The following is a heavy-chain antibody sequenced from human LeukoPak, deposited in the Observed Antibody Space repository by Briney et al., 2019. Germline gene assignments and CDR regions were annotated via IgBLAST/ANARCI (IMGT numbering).Heavy chain of an antibody. CDR1: GYTFTSYG. CDR2: ISAYNGNT. J-gene: IGHJ4*02. V-gene: IGHV1-18*01. Sequence: ASVKVSCKASGYTFTSYGISWVRQAPGQGLEWMGWISAYNGNTNYAQKLQGRVTMTTDTSTSTAYMELRSLRSDDTAVYYCARVGSTHHTALYYDFWSGYYHYFDYWGQGTLVTVSS. CDR3: ARVGSTHHTALYYDFWSGYYHYFDY. D-gene: IGHD3-3*01.